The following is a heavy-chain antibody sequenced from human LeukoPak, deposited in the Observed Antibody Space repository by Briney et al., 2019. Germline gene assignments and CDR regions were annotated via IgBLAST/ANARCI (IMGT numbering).Heavy chain of an antibody. CDR3: ARVAVDTFDY. Sequence: SETLSLTPTEPGGSISSDFWRWIRQRPRKGLEWIGYIYYSGNTNYNPSLKSRVTISVDTSKNQFSLKLSSVTAADTAVYYCARVAVDTFDYWGQGTLVTVSS. V-gene: IGHV4-59*01. CDR2: IYYSGNT. CDR1: GGSISSDF. J-gene: IGHJ4*02. D-gene: IGHD6-19*01.